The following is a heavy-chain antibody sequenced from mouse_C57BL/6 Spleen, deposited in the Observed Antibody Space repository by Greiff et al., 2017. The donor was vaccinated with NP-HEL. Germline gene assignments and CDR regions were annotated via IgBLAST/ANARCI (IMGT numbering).Heavy chain of an antibody. CDR1: GYAFSSSW. J-gene: IGHJ4*01. CDR2: IYPGDGDT. CDR3: ARWGYYSNLYAMDY. Sequence: VQLQQSGPELVKPGASVKISCKASGYAFSSSWMNWVKQRPGKGLEWIGRIYPGDGDTNYNGKFKGKATLTADKSSSTAYMQLSSLTSEDSAVYFCARWGYYSNLYAMDYWGQGTSVTVSS. V-gene: IGHV1-82*01. D-gene: IGHD2-5*01.